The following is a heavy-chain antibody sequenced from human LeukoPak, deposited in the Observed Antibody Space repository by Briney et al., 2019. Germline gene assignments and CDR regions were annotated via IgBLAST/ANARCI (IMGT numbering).Heavy chain of an antibody. D-gene: IGHD3-16*01. CDR2: ISAYNGNT. J-gene: IGHJ4*02. Sequence: ASVKVSCKASGYTFTSYGISWVRQAPGQGLEWMGWISAYNGNTNYAQKLQGRVTMTTDTSTSTAYMELRSLRSDDTAVYYCARVYQTRPSSVFSQYYFDYWGQGTLVTVSS. V-gene: IGHV1-18*01. CDR1: GYTFTSYG. CDR3: ARVYQTRPSSVFSQYYFDY.